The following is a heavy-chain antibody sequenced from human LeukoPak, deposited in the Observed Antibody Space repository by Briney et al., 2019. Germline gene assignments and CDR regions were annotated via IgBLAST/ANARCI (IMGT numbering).Heavy chain of an antibody. CDR3: ARAGDIVVVVAATDWFAP. V-gene: IGHV1-8*01. CDR1: VYTFTSYD. CDR2: MNPNSGNT. D-gene: IGHD2-15*01. Sequence: ASVKVSCKASVYTFTSYDINWVRQATGQGLEWMGWMNPNSGNTDYAQKFHGRVTITRNTSIRTAYMQLRSLRSQDTAVSYCARAGDIVVVVAATDWFAPWGQGTLVTVSS. J-gene: IGHJ5*02.